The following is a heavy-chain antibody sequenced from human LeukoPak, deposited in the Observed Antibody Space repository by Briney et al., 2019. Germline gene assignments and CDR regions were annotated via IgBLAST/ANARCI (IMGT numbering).Heavy chain of an antibody. Sequence: SETLSLTCTVSGGSISSYYWSWIRQPPGKGLEWIGYIYYSGSTYYNPSLKSRVTISVDRSKNQFSLKLSSVTAADTAVYYCARARTITIFGVVTAGEIDYWGQGTLVTVSS. CDR2: IYYSGST. V-gene: IGHV4-59*12. CDR3: ARARTITIFGVVTAGEIDY. J-gene: IGHJ4*02. CDR1: GGSISSYY. D-gene: IGHD3-3*01.